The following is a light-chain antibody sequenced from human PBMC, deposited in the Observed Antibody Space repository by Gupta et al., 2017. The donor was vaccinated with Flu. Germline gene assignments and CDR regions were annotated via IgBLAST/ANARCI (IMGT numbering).Light chain of an antibody. V-gene: IGKV1-5*03. CDR3: QQYNSFTWT. Sequence: PSTLSASLGDRVTITCRASQSINTWLAWYQQKPGKAPKLLIYQASRLESGVPSRFSGSGSGTEFTLTISSLQPDDFATYYCQQYNSFTWTFGQGTKVEIK. CDR2: QAS. CDR1: QSINTW. J-gene: IGKJ1*01.